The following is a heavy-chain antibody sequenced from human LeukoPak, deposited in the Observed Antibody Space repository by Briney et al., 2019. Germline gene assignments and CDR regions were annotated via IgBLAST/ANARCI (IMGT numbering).Heavy chain of an antibody. D-gene: IGHD3-22*01. CDR3: ARRPYYYDSSGYYPSAFDI. J-gene: IGHJ3*02. CDR2: IYPGDSDT. CDR1: GYSFTSYW. Sequence: GESLKISCKGSGYSFTSYWIGWVRQMPGKGLEWMGIIYPGDSDTRYSPSFQGQVTISADKSISTAYLQWSSLKASDTAMYYCARRPYYYDSSGYYPSAFDIWGQGTMVTVSS. V-gene: IGHV5-51*01.